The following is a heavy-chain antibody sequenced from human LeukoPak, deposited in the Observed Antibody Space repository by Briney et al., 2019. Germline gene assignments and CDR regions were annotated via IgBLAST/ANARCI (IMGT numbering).Heavy chain of an antibody. CDR1: GFTFSSYS. D-gene: IGHD3-9*01. CDR2: ISSSSSYI. J-gene: IGHJ5*02. CDR3: VRMYYDILTGYSSWFDP. Sequence: NPGGSLRLSCAASGFTFSSYSMNWVRQAPGKGLEWVSSISSSSSYIYYADSVKGRFTISRDNAKNSLYLQMNSLGAEDTAVYYCVRMYYDILTGYSSWFDPWGQGTLVTVSS. V-gene: IGHV3-21*01.